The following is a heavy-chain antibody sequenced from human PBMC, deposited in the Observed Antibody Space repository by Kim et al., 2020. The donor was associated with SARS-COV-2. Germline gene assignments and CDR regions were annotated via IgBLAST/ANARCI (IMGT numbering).Heavy chain of an antibody. CDR1: EFPFGMYL. CDR2: INADGTGI. J-gene: IGHJ6*02. CDR3: TRDRHTGGYDYYGLDV. Sequence: GGSLRLSCAASEFPFGMYLMHWVRQAPGKGLEWVSRINADGTGIRYADFVEGRFTISRDNVKNILYLQMNSLRVEDTAVYFCTRDRHTGGYDYYGLDVWGQGTMVTVSS. D-gene: IGHD2-15*01. V-gene: IGHV3-74*01.